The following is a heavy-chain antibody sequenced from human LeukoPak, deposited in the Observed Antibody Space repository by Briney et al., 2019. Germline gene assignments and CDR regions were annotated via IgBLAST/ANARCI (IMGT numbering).Heavy chain of an antibody. D-gene: IGHD3-10*01. V-gene: IGHV3-30*04. Sequence: PGGSLRLSCAASGFTFSSYAMHWVRQAPGKGLEWVAVISYDGSNKYYADSVKGRFTISRDNSKNTLYLQMNSLRAEDTAVYYCARVRTGSGSYWAHYYYYYMDVWGKGTTVTISS. CDR1: GFTFSSYA. CDR2: ISYDGSNK. J-gene: IGHJ6*03. CDR3: ARVRTGSGSYWAHYYYYYMDV.